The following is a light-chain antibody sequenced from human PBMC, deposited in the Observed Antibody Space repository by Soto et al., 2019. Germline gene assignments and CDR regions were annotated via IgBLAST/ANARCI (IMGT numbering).Light chain of an antibody. CDR1: QSVSSN. CDR3: QQYNNWPPYT. Sequence: DTVMTQSPATLSVSPGERATLSCRASQSVSSNLAWYQQKPGQAPRLLIYGASTRATGIPARFSGSGSGTEFTLTISSLQSEDFAVYYCQQYNNWPPYTFGQGTTLEIK. CDR2: GAS. V-gene: IGKV3-15*01. J-gene: IGKJ2*01.